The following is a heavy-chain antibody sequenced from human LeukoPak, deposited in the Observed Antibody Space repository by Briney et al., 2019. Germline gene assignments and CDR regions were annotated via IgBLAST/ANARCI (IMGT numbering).Heavy chain of an antibody. J-gene: IGHJ4*02. D-gene: IGHD6-6*01. V-gene: IGHV4-34*01. CDR2: INHSGST. Sequence: KPSETLSLTCAVYGGSFSGYYWSWIRQPPGKGLEWIGEINHSGSTNYNSSLKSRVTISVDTSKNQFSLKLSSVTAADTAVYYCARGRRKQLDSTHFDYWGQGTLVTVSS. CDR1: GGSFSGYY. CDR3: ARGRRKQLDSTHFDY.